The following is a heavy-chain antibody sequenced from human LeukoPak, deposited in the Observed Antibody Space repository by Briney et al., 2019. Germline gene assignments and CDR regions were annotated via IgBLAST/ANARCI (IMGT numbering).Heavy chain of an antibody. CDR1: KFTVSSNY. CDR3: AKYVSAKGPPYALDV. J-gene: IGHJ6*02. D-gene: IGHD2/OR15-2a*01. V-gene: IGHV3-53*01. Sequence: PGGSLRLSCAASKFTVSSNYMSWVRQAPGKGLEWVSIIYSGGSTYYADSVKGRFTISRDNSKNTLYLQVNSLRDEDTAVYYCAKYVSAKGPPYALDVWGQGTTVTVSS. CDR2: IYSGGST.